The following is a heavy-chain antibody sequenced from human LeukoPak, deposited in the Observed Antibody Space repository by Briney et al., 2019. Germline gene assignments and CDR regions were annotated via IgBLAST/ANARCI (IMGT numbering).Heavy chain of an antibody. V-gene: IGHV3-33*01. CDR3: ARGDYYYYYAMDV. CDR1: GFTFSSYG. J-gene: IGHJ6*02. Sequence: QPGRSLSLSCAASGFTFSSYGMHWVRQAPGEGLEWVAVIWYDGSNKYYTDSVKGRFTISRDNSKNTLYLQMNSLRAEDTAVYYCARGDYYYYYAMDVWGQGTTVTVSS. CDR2: IWYDGSNK.